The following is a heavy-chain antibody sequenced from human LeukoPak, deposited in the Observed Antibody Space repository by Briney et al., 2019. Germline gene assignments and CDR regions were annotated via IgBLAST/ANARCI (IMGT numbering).Heavy chain of an antibody. J-gene: IGHJ4*02. CDR3: ARALNPLPGTYYFDY. CDR2: IYYSGST. V-gene: IGHV4-59*12. D-gene: IGHD2-15*01. CDR1: GGSISSNY. Sequence: PSGTLSLTCTVSGGSISSNYWSWIRQPPGKGLEWVGYIYYSGSTHYNPSLRSRVTIAVDTSKKQFSLNLSSVTAADTAVYYCARALNPLPGTYYFDYWGQGTLVTVSS.